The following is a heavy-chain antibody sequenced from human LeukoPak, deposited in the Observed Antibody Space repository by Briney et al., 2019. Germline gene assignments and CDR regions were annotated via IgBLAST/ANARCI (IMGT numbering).Heavy chain of an antibody. CDR3: AKDRSYYDSGGYRNFDY. CDR2: IRYDGSNK. D-gene: IGHD3-22*01. V-gene: IGHV3-30*02. J-gene: IGHJ4*02. Sequence: GGSLRLSCAASGLTFSTCGMHWVRQAPGKGLEWVAFIRYDGSNKYYADSVKGRFIISRDNSENTLSLQMNSPRAEDTAVYYCAKDRSYYDSGGYRNFDYWGQGTMVTVSS. CDR1: GLTFSTCG.